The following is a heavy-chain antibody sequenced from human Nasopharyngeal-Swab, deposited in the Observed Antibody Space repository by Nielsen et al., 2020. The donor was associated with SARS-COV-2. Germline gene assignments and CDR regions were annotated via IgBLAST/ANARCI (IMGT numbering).Heavy chain of an antibody. CDR2: IKPDGSEK. CDR1: GFTFISLW. Sequence: GGPLRPSCAASGFTFISLWMSWVGQVPGKGRGGVADIKPDGSEKFYVDSVKGRFTTPRDNAKNSMSLQMNSLRVEDTAVYYCARDWSRAFDVWGQGTMVTVSS. J-gene: IGHJ3*01. V-gene: IGHV3-7*01. CDR3: ARDWSRAFDV.